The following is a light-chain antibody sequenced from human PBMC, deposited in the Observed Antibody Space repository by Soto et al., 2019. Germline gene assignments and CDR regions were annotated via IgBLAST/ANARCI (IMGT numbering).Light chain of an antibody. CDR1: SSDVGGYNY. J-gene: IGLJ1*01. CDR3: SSYTSSGTRV. Sequence: QAASVSGSPGQSITISCTGTSSDVGGYNYVSWYQQHPGKAPKLMIYDFNSRPSGVSNRFSGSKSGNTASLTISGLQAEDEADYYCSSYTSSGTRVFGAGTKLTVL. CDR2: DFN. V-gene: IGLV2-14*03.